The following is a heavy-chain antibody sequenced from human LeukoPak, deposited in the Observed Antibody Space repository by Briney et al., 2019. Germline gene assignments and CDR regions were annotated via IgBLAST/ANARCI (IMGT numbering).Heavy chain of an antibody. CDR3: ASVHYGDSAEYFQH. J-gene: IGHJ1*01. CDR2: MNPNSGNT. D-gene: IGHD4-17*01. Sequence: GASVKVSCKASGYTFASYGINWVRQATGQGLEWMGWMNPNSGNTGYAQKFQGRVTMTRNTSISTAYMELSSLRSEDTAVYYCASVHYGDSAEYFQHWGQGTLVTVSS. V-gene: IGHV1-8*02. CDR1: GYTFASYG.